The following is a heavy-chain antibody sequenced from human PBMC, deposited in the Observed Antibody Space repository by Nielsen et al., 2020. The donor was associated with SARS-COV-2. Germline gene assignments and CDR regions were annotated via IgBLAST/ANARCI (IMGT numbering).Heavy chain of an antibody. Sequence: GGSLRLSCAASGFTFSSYWMHWVRQAPGKGLVWVSCINSDGSSTSYADSVKGRFTISRDNAKNTLYLQMNSLRAEDTAVYYCARGGGDCYALGGMDVWGQGTTVTVSS. CDR2: INSDGSST. V-gene: IGHV3-74*01. J-gene: IGHJ6*02. D-gene: IGHD2-21*02. CDR1: GFTFSSYW. CDR3: ARGGGDCYALGGMDV.